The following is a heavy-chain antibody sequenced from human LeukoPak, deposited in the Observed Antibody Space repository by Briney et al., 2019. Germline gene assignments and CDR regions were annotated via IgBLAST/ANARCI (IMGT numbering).Heavy chain of an antibody. CDR1: GFTFSGYA. V-gene: IGHV3-23*01. D-gene: IGHD3-10*01. Sequence: GGSLRLSCAASGFTFSGYAMSWVRQAPGKGLQWVSTISRSGDNTYYADSVKGRFTISRDNSKNTLYLQMSSLRAEDTAVYYCAKAGANWFDPWGQGTLVIVSS. CDR3: AKAGANWFDP. J-gene: IGHJ5*02. CDR2: ISRSGDNT.